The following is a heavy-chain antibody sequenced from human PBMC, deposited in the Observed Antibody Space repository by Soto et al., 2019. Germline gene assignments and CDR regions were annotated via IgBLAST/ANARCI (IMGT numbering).Heavy chain of an antibody. CDR1: GGSINSSHW. Sequence: QVQLQESGPGLVKPSGTLSLTCAVSGGSINSSHWWTWVRQPPGKGPEWIGEIYHTGSANYGPSLKSRVTILVDKSKNQFSLRLTSVTAADTAMYYCARGLALDIWGQGTMVTVSS. D-gene: IGHD2-21*01. CDR2: IYHTGSA. V-gene: IGHV4-4*02. J-gene: IGHJ3*02. CDR3: ARGLALDI.